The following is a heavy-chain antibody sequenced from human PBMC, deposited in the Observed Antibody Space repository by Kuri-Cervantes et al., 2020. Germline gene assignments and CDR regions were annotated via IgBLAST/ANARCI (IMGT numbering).Heavy chain of an antibody. CDR3: AKDTRSGYKAFDY. CDR1: GGTFSRYA. V-gene: IGHV1-69*05. J-gene: IGHJ4*02. CDR2: IIPMYGTA. Sequence: SVKVSCKTSGGTFSRYALSWVRQAPGQGLEWMGGIIPMYGTANYAQKFQGRVTITTDRSTSTIYMELSSLTSDDTAVYYCAKDTRSGYKAFDYWGQGTLVTVSS. D-gene: IGHD3-22*01.